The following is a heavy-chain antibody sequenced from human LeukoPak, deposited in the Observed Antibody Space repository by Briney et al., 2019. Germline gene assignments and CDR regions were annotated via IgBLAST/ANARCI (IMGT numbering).Heavy chain of an antibody. J-gene: IGHJ4*02. CDR1: GFTFSSYW. CDR3: ARGLRHAGY. Sequence: GGSLRLSCAASGFTFSSYWMNWARQAPGKGLEWVASINHNGNVNYYVVSVKGRFTISRDNAKNSLYLQMSNLRAEDTAVYYCARGLRHAGYWGQGTLVTVSS. V-gene: IGHV3-7*03. CDR2: INHNGNVN.